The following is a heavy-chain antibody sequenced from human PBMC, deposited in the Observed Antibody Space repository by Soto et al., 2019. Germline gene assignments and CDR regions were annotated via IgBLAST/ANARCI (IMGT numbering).Heavy chain of an antibody. CDR3: ARPTAYCGGDCRGWFDP. D-gene: IGHD2-21*02. V-gene: IGHV5-10-1*01. J-gene: IGHJ5*02. CDR2: IDPSDSYT. Sequence: GESLKISCKGSGYSFTSYWISWVRQMPGKGLEWMGRIDPSDSYTNYSPSFQGHVTISADKSISTAYLQWSSLKASDTAMYYCARPTAYCGGDCRGWFDPWGQGTLVTVSS. CDR1: GYSFTSYW.